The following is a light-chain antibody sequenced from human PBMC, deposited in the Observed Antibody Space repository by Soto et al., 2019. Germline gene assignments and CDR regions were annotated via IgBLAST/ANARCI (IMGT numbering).Light chain of an antibody. CDR2: DAS. CDR3: HHYNSYPGT. J-gene: IGKJ1*01. V-gene: IGKV1-5*01. Sequence: DVQMTQSPSTLSASVGDRVTITCRASQSVTSWLALYQQKPGKATKVLIYDASSLESGVPSRFSGSGSGTEFTLTISSLHPDDFATYYCHHYNSYPGTFGQGTKVEIK. CDR1: QSVTSW.